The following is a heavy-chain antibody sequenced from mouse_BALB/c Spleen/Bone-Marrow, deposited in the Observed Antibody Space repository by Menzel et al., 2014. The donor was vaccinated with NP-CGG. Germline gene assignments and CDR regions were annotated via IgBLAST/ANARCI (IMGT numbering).Heavy chain of an antibody. Sequence: SGAELARPGASVKLSCKASGYTFTDYYMNWVKQRTGQGLEWIGEIYPGSGNTYYNEKFRGKATLTADKSSSTVYMQLSSLTSEDSAVYFCAREEVRRLAWFAYWGQGTPVTVSA. J-gene: IGHJ3*01. V-gene: IGHV1-77*01. CDR1: GYTFTDYY. CDR2: IYPGSGNT. CDR3: AREEVRRLAWFAY.